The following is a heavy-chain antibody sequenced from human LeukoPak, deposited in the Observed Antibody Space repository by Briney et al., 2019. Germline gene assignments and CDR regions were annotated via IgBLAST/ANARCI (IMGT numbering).Heavy chain of an antibody. J-gene: IGHJ4*02. D-gene: IGHD3-10*01. CDR2: IFYSGIT. Sequence: ETLSLTCTVSGGSISSYYWSWIRQPPGKGLEWIGYIFYSGITNYNPSLSLKSRVTISVDTSKNQFSLKLSSVTAADTDVYYCATGSGSYYKPFDYWGQGTLVTVSS. CDR3: ATGSGSYYKPFDY. V-gene: IGHV4-59*08. CDR1: GGSISSYY.